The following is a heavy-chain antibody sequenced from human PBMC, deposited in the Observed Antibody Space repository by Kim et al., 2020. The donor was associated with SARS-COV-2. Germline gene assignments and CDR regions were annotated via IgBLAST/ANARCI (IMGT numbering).Heavy chain of an antibody. CDR1: GFTFDDYA. Sequence: GGSLRLSCAASGFTFDDYAMHWVRQAPGKGLEWVSGISWNSGSIGYADSVKGRFTISRDNAKNSLYLQMNSLRAEDTALYYCAKYMDSQWLRSTIAYWGQGTLVTVSS. V-gene: IGHV3-9*01. J-gene: IGHJ4*02. D-gene: IGHD5-12*01. CDR2: ISWNSGSI. CDR3: AKYMDSQWLRSTIAY.